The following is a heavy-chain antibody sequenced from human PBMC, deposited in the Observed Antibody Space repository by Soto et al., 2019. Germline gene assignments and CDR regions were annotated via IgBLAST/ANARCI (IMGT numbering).Heavy chain of an antibody. D-gene: IGHD3-22*01. CDR2: ISYDGSNK. J-gene: IGHJ6*02. V-gene: IGHV3-30*18. Sequence: GGSLRLSCAASGFTFSSYGIHWVRHAPCKGLEWVAVISYDGSNKYYADSVKGRFTISRDNSKNTLYLQMNSLRAEDTAVYYCAKDQGYYDNTPSQKYGMDVWGQGTTVTVSS. CDR1: GFTFSSYG. CDR3: AKDQGYYDNTPSQKYGMDV.